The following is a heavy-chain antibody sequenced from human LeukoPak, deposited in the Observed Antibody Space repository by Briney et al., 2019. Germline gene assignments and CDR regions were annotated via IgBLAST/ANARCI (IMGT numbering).Heavy chain of an antibody. CDR1: GFTFSSYV. CDR3: AKDGLFSIAGKKQQPTHYYYYYMDV. D-gene: IGHD6-13*01. V-gene: IGHV3-30*02. CDR2: IWYDGSNK. J-gene: IGHJ6*03. Sequence: GGSLRLSCAGSGFTFSSYVMHWVRQAPGKGLEWVAFIWYDGSNKYYADSVKGRFTISRDNSKNALYLQMNSLRAEDTAVYYCAKDGLFSIAGKKQQPTHYYYYYMDVWGKGTTVTISS.